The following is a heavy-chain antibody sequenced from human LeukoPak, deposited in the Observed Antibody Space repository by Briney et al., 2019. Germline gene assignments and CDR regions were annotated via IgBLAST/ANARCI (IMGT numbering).Heavy chain of an antibody. CDR3: ARRGGYYGSGKTYWFDP. J-gene: IGHJ5*02. D-gene: IGHD3-10*01. V-gene: IGHV4-59*01. CDR2: IYYSGST. CDR1: GDSISSYY. Sequence: PSETLSLTCTVSGDSISSYYWSWIRQPPGKGLEWIGYIYYSGSTNYNPSLKSRVTISIDTSKNQFSLNLSSVTAADTAVYYCARRGGYYGSGKTYWFDPWGQGTLVTVSS.